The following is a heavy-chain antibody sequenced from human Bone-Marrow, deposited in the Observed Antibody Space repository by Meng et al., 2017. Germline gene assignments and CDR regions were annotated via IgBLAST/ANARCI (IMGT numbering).Heavy chain of an antibody. CDR1: GGSISSGGYY. D-gene: IGHD3-10*01. CDR2: IYYSGST. J-gene: IGHJ5*02. Sequence: SGPGLVNPSQTLSLTCTVSGGSISSGGYYWSWIRQHPGKGLEWIGYIYYSGSTYYNPSLKSRVTISVDTSKNQFSLKLSSVTAADTAVYYCARGYGSGSSSDWFDPWGQGTLVTVSS. V-gene: IGHV4-31*03. CDR3: ARGYGSGSSSDWFDP.